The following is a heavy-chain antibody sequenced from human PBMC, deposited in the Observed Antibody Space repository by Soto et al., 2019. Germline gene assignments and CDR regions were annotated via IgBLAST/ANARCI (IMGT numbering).Heavy chain of an antibody. CDR3: AREGDVTMVRGVIVACDY. Sequence: QVQLVQSGAEVKKPGASVKVSCKASGYIFTNYGVNWVRQAPGQGLEWMGWISAYTGNKRCAQNVQGRVTMTTDTSTNTAYMELRSLRSDDTAVYYCAREGDVTMVRGVIVACDYWGQGTLVTVSS. CDR2: ISAYTGNK. J-gene: IGHJ4*02. D-gene: IGHD3-10*01. CDR1: GYIFTNYG. V-gene: IGHV1-18*01.